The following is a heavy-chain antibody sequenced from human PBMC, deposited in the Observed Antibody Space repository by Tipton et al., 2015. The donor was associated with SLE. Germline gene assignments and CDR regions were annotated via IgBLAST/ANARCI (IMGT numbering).Heavy chain of an antibody. CDR1: GFTFSSYS. Sequence: RSLRLSCAASGFTFSSYSMNWVRQAPGKGPEWVALIWYDGDNKYYADSVKGRFTISRDTSKNTVYLQMNSLRAEDTAVYYCARVNVGYSSSWYFDHWGQGTLVTVSS. V-gene: IGHV3-33*08. CDR3: ARVNVGYSSSWYFDH. J-gene: IGHJ4*02. D-gene: IGHD6-13*01. CDR2: IWYDGDNK.